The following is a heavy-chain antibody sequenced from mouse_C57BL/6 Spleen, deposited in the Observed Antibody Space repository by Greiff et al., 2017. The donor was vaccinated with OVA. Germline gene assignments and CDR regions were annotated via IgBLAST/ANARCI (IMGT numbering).Heavy chain of an antibody. Sequence: VQLQQSGAELVKPGASVKLSCKASGYTFTSYWMHWVKQRPGRGLEWIGRIYPDSGGTKYNEKFKGKATLTVDKSSSTAYLQLSSLTSEDAAVYYCARSGDKVPFDYWGQGTTLTVSS. J-gene: IGHJ2*01. CDR1: GYTFTSYW. CDR2: IYPDSGGT. V-gene: IGHV1-72*01. D-gene: IGHD1-3*01. CDR3: ARSGDKVPFDY.